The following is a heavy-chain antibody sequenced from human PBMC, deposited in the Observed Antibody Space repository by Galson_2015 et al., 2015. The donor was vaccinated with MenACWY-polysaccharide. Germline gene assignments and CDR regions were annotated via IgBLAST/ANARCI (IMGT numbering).Heavy chain of an antibody. J-gene: IGHJ3*02. CDR1: GFSLSTSGVG. D-gene: IGHD1-14*01. CDR3: AHRQWVYNTFDI. V-gene: IGHV2-5*02. Sequence: PALVKPTQTLTLTCTLSGFSLSTSGVGVGWIRQPPGKALECLALIYWDGDKRYSPSLKSRLTITKDTSKNQVVLTMTNMDPVDTASYYCAHRQWVYNTFDIWGQGTMVTVSS. CDR2: IYWDGDK.